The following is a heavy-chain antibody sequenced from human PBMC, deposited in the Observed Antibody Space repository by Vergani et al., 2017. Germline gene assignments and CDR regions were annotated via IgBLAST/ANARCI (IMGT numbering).Heavy chain of an antibody. Sequence: QVQLQESGPGLVKPSQTLSLTCTVSGGSISSGGSYWSWIRQHPGKGLEWIGYIYYSGSTYYNPSLKSRVTISVDTSKNQFSLKLSSVTAADTAVYYCARVDSQAFGYYYYGMDVWGQGTTVTVSS. D-gene: IGHD2-2*03. CDR1: GGSISSGGSY. J-gene: IGHJ6*02. CDR2: IYYSGST. V-gene: IGHV4-31*03. CDR3: ARVDSQAFGYYYYGMDV.